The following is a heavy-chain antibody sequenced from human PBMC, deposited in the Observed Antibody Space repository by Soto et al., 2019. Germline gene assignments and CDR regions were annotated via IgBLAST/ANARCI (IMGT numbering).Heavy chain of an antibody. J-gene: IGHJ6*02. CDR1: GYSFTSYW. V-gene: IGHV5-51*01. Sequence: PGESLKISCKGSGYSFTSYWIGWVRQMPGKGLEWMGIIYPGDSDTRYSPSFQGQVTISADKSISTAYLQWSSLKASDTAMYYCARRSRYYYGSGSYELYYYGMDVWGQGTTVTVSS. CDR3: ARRSRYYYGSGSYELYYYGMDV. D-gene: IGHD3-10*01. CDR2: IYPGDSDT.